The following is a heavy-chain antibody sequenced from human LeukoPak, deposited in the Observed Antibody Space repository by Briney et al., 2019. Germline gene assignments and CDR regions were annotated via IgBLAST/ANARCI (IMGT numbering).Heavy chain of an antibody. J-gene: IGHJ4*02. CDR1: GFTFSTYA. Sequence: GGSLRLSCAASGFTFSTYAISWVRQAPGKGLEWVSAISGSGGTTYYADSVKGRFTISRDNSKNTLYLQMNSLRAEDTAVYYCARLDDYGSGSYPLDYWGQGTLVTVSS. D-gene: IGHD3-10*01. V-gene: IGHV3-23*01. CDR2: ISGSGGTT. CDR3: ARLDDYGSGSYPLDY.